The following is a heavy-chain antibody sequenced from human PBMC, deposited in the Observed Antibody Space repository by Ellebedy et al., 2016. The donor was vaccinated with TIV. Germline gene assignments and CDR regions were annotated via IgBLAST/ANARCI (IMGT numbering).Heavy chain of an antibody. CDR2: SYYSGST. CDR3: ARVNWFGELGGYLDS. J-gene: IGHJ4*02. D-gene: IGHD3-10*01. V-gene: IGHV4-39*01. CDR1: GGSISSGGYY. Sequence: SETLSLTCTVSGGSISSGGYYWSWIRQLLGTGLEWIGTSYYSGSTFYNPSLKSRVTISVDTSKNQFSLKLSSVTAADTAVYYCARVNWFGELGGYLDSWGQGTLVTVSS.